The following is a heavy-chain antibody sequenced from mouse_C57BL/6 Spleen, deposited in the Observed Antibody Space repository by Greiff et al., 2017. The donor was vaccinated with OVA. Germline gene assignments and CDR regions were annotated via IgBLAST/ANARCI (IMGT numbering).Heavy chain of an antibody. CDR1: GYAFSSYW. Sequence: QVQLKQSGAELVKPGASVKISCKASGYAFSSYWMNWVKQRPGKGLEWIGQIYPGDGDTNYNGKFKGKATLTADKSSSTAYMQLSSLTSEDSAVYFWAGGGFYYYGSSFDYWGQGTTLTVSS. CDR3: AGGGFYYYGSSFDY. J-gene: IGHJ2*01. V-gene: IGHV1-80*01. CDR2: IYPGDGDT. D-gene: IGHD1-1*01.